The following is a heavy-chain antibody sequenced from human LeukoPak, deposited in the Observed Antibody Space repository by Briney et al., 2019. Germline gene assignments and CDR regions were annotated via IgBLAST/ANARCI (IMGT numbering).Heavy chain of an antibody. D-gene: IGHD5-18*01. CDR3: ASGGIQLWFDY. J-gene: IGHJ5*01. CDR1: GFTFSSYG. V-gene: IGHV3-30*03. CDR2: ISYDGSNK. Sequence: GGSLRLSCAASGFTFSSYGTHWVRQAPGKGLEWVAVISYDGSNKYYADSVKGRFTISRDNSKNTLYLQMNSLRAEDTAVYYCASGGIQLWFDYWGQGTLVTVSS.